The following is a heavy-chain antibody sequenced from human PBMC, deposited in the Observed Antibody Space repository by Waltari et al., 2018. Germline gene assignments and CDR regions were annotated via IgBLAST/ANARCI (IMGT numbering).Heavy chain of an antibody. Sequence: QVQLQQWGAGLLKPSETLSLTCAVYGGSFRGYYCSWIRQPPGKGLEWIGEINHSSSTHLTPSLKRRVTISLDTPKNQFSLTLVSVTAADTAVYYCARGLIVALSGTGYWGQGTLVTVSS. D-gene: IGHD6-19*01. J-gene: IGHJ4*02. CDR1: GGSFRGYY. V-gene: IGHV4-34*01. CDR2: INHSSST. CDR3: ARGLIVALSGTGY.